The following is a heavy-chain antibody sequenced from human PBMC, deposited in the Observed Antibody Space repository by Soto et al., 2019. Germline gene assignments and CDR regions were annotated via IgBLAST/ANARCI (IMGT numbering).Heavy chain of an antibody. V-gene: IGHV4-30-2*06. CDR3: ARDYYGMDV. J-gene: IGHJ6*02. CDR1: GGSISSGGYS. CDR2: TYQSGSA. Sequence: QLQLQESGSGLVKPSQTLSLNCTVSGGSISSGGYSWTWIRQSPGKGLEWIGYTYQSGSAYYNPSLKSRVTISVDRSKNQFSLNLTSVTAADTAVYYCARDYYGMDVWGQGTTVTVSS.